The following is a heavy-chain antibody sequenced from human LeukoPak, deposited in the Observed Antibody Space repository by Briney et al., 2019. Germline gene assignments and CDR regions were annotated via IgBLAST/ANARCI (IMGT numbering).Heavy chain of an antibody. CDR3: VRDPDALDY. Sequence: GGSLRLSCAASGFTFSNYAMSWVRQAPGKGLEWVSTISTSGDNTYFADSVKGRFTISRDNAKNSLYLQLNSLRDEDTAVYYCVRDPDALDYWGQGTLVTVSS. J-gene: IGHJ4*02. CDR2: ISTSGDNT. CDR1: GFTFSNYA. V-gene: IGHV3-23*01.